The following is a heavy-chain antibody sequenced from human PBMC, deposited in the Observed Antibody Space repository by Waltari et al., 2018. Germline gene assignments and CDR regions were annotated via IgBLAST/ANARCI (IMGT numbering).Heavy chain of an antibody. CDR3: ARDYGGAPANY. CDR2: IYTIGST. J-gene: IGHJ4*02. V-gene: IGHV4-61*02. Sequence: QVQLQESGPGLVKPSQTLSLTCTASGGPISSGSYYCSWIRQPAGKGLEWIGRIYTIGSTNYNPSLKSRVTISVDTSKNQFSLKLSSVTAADTAVYYCARDYGGAPANYWGQGTLVTVSS. CDR1: GGPISSGSYY. D-gene: IGHD4-17*01.